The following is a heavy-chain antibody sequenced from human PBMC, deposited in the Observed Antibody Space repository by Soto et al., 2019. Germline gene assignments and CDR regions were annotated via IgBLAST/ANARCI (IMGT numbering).Heavy chain of an antibody. CDR1: GYTFTSYD. D-gene: IGHD6-13*01. J-gene: IGHJ6*03. V-gene: IGHV1-8*01. CDR2: MNPNSGNT. Sequence: ASVKVSCKASGYTFTSYDTNWVRQATGQGLEWMGWMNPNSGNTGYAQKFQGRVTMTRNTSISTAYMELSSLRSEDTAVYYFARAYRPGIAAADYYYYYYMDVWGKGTTVTVSS. CDR3: ARAYRPGIAAADYYYYYYMDV.